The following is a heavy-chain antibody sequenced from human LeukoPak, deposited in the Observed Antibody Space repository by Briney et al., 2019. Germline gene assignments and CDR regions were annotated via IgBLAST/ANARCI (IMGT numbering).Heavy chain of an antibody. J-gene: IGHJ1*01. CDR1: GYTFTGYY. CDR3: ARDLNTPFYYDYVWGSYRSAEYFQH. D-gene: IGHD3-16*02. CDR2: INPNSGGT. V-gene: IGHV1-2*02. Sequence: ASVKVSCKASGYTFTGYYMHWVRQAPGQGLEWMGWINPNSGGTNYAQKFQGRVTMTGDTSISTAYMELSRLRSDDTAVYYCARDLNTPFYYDYVWGSYRSAEYFQHWGQGTLVTVSS.